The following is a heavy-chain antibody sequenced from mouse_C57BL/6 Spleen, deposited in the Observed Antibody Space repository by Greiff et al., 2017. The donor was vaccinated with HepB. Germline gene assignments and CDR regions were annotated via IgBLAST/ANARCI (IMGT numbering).Heavy chain of an antibody. V-gene: IGHV1-22*01. CDR3: ARPISYDYGGRVYAMDY. CDR1: GYTFTDYN. J-gene: IGHJ4*01. D-gene: IGHD2-4*01. Sequence: EVQLQQSGPELVKPGASVKMSCKASGYTFTDYNMHWVKQSHGKSLEWIGYINPNNGGTSYNQKFKGKATLTVNKSSSTAYMELRSLTSEDSAVYYCARPISYDYGGRVYAMDYWGQGTSVTVSS. CDR2: INPNNGGT.